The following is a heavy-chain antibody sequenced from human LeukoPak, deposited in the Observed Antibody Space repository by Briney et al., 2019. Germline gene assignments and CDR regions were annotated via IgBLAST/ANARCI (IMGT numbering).Heavy chain of an antibody. J-gene: IGHJ6*03. D-gene: IGHD3-3*01. CDR3: ARIGSYYDFWSGYYSGYYYYMDV. Sequence: SETLSLTCTVSGGSISSYYWGWIRQPPGKGLEWIGSIYHGGSTYYNPSLKSRVTISVDTSKNQFSLKLSSVTAADTAVYYCARIGSYYDFWSGYYSGYYYYMDVWGKGTTVTVSS. V-gene: IGHV4-38-2*02. CDR1: GGSISSYY. CDR2: IYHGGST.